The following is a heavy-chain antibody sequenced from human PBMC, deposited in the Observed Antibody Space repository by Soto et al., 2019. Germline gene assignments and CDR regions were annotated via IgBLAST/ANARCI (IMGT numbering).Heavy chain of an antibody. CDR3: ARTSPYGAWYFDL. CDR1: GGSISSGGYS. V-gene: IGHV4-30-2*01. Sequence: QLQLQESGSGLVKPSQTLSLTCAVSGGSISSGGYSWSWIRQPPGKGLEWIGYIYHSGSTYYNPSLKSRVTMSVDRYKNQFSLKLSSVTAADTAVYYCARTSPYGAWYFDLWGRGTLVTVSS. J-gene: IGHJ2*01. CDR2: IYHSGST. D-gene: IGHD4-17*01.